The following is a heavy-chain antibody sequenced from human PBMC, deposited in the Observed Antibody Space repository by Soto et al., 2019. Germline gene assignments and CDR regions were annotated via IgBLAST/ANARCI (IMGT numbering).Heavy chain of an antibody. V-gene: IGHV2-5*02. Sequence: QITLNESGPTVVRPTETLTLTCRFSGFSLTTSGVGVSWIRQSPGKAPEWLALIYWDDDKRYSASLKSRLTITKDTSKNQVVLTVSDLDPTDTATYYCAHRVLRTVFGLVTTTAIYFDFWGQGTPVAVSS. J-gene: IGHJ4*02. CDR2: IYWDDDK. D-gene: IGHD3-3*01. CDR3: AHRVLRTVFGLVTTTAIYFDF. CDR1: GFSLTTSGVG.